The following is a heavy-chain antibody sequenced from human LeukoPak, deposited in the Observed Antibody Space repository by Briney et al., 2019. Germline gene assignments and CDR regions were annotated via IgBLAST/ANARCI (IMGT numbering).Heavy chain of an antibody. D-gene: IGHD1-26*01. CDR1: GYTFTNYG. CDR3: ATDSGSWRRVEY. Sequence: ASVKVSCKASGYTFTNYGISWVRQAPGQVLEWMGWISAYNGNTNYAHKLQVRGTMTPDTSTSTAYMELRSLRSDDTAVYYCATDSGSWRRVEYWGQGTLVTVSS. V-gene: IGHV1-18*01. J-gene: IGHJ4*02. CDR2: ISAYNGNT.